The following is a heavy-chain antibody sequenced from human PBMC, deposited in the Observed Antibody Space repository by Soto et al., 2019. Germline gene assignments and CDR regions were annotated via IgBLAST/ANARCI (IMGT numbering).Heavy chain of an antibody. CDR3: ARDLGWESMAYNFDF. Sequence: GGSLRLSCAASGFTFSSYGMHWVRQAPGKGLEWVAVIWYDGSNKYYEDSVKGRFTISRDNSKNTLSLQMNSLRAEDTAGYYCARDLGWESMAYNFDFWXQGALVTVSS. CDR2: IWYDGSNK. D-gene: IGHD1-26*01. V-gene: IGHV3-33*01. CDR1: GFTFSSYG. J-gene: IGHJ4*02.